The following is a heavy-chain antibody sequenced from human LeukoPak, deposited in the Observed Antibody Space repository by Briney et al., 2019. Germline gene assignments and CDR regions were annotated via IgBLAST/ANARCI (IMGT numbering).Heavy chain of an antibody. D-gene: IGHD3-22*01. CDR1: GFTFNYYA. J-gene: IGHJ6*02. V-gene: IGHV3-9*01. CDR2: ISWNSSNI. Sequence: LRLSCAASGFTFNYYAMHWVRQAPGKGLEWGSGISWNSSNISYADSVKGPFTISRDNAKNSLYLQMNSLRAEDTALYYCAKDLGRYYYDGSGSGMAVWSQGTTVTVPS. CDR3: AKDLGRYYYDGSGSGMAV.